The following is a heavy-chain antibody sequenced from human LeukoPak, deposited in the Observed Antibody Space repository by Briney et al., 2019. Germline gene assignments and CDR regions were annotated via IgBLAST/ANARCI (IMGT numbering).Heavy chain of an antibody. Sequence: SETLSLTCTVSGGSISSYYWSWIRQPPRKGLEWIGYIYYSGSTNYNPSLKSRVTISVDTSKNQFSLKLSSVTAADTAVYYCARDGYNYYFDYWGQGTLVTVSS. CDR2: IYYSGST. D-gene: IGHD5-24*01. CDR3: ARDGYNYYFDY. J-gene: IGHJ4*02. CDR1: GGSISSYY. V-gene: IGHV4-59*01.